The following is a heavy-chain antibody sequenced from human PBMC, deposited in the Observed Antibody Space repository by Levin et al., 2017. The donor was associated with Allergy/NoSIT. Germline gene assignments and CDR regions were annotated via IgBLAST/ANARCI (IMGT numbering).Heavy chain of an antibody. D-gene: IGHD3-10*01. CDR3: ARDSVAGSGSTAY. CDR2: IYNDGSAT. V-gene: IGHV3-74*01. Sequence: QAGESLKISCAASGFTFSSFWVHWVRQAPGEGLVWVSRIYNDGSATSYADSVRGRFTISRDNAKNTLYLQMSSLRVEDTAVYYCARDSVAGSGSTAYWGQGTLVTVSS. J-gene: IGHJ4*02. CDR1: GFTFSSFW.